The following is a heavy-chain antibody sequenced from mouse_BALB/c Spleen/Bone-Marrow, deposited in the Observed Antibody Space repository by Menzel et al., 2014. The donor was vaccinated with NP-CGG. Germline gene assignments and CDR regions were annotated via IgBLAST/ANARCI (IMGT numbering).Heavy chain of an antibody. D-gene: IGHD4-1*01. CDR2: ISSGSSTI. CDR3: TRGGNWDDFDY. J-gene: IGHJ2*01. Sequence: EVKLMESGGGLAQPGGSRKLSCAASGFTFSSFGMHWVRQTPEKGLEWVAYISSGSSTIYYADTVKGRFTISRDNPTNTLFVQVNSLRSEDTAMYYCTRGGNWDDFDYWGQGTTLTVSS. V-gene: IGHV5-17*02. CDR1: GFTFSSFG.